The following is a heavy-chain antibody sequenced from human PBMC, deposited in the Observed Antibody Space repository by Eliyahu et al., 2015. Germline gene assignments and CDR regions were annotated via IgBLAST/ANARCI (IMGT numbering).Heavy chain of an antibody. V-gene: IGHV4-34*01. D-gene: IGHD2-21*02. J-gene: IGHJ2*01. CDR2: INHSGST. CDR3: ARPAYCGGDCYHTPYWYFDL. Sequence: QVQLQQWGAGLLKPSETLSLTCAVYGGSFSGYYWSWIRQPPGKGLEWIGEINHSGSTNYNPSLKSRVTISVDTSKNQFSLKLSSVTAADTAVYYCARPAYCGGDCYHTPYWYFDLWGRGTLVTVSS. CDR1: GGSFSGYY.